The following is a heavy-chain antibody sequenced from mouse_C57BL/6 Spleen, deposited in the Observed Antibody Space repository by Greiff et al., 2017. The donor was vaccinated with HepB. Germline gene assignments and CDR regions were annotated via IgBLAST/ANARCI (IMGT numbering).Heavy chain of an antibody. D-gene: IGHD2-3*01. V-gene: IGHV8-12*01. J-gene: IGHJ4*01. CDR3: ARRGGDLYDGYYDAMDY. CDR1: GFSLSTSGMG. Sequence: QVTLKESGPGILQSSQTLSLTCSFSGFSLSTSGMGVSWIRQPSGKGLEWLAHIYWDDDKRYNPSLKSRLTISKDTSRNQVFLKITSVDTADTATYYCARRGGDLYDGYYDAMDYWGQGTSVTVSS. CDR2: IYWDDDK.